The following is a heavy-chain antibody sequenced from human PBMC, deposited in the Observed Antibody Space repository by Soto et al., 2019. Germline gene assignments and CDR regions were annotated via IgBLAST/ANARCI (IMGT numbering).Heavy chain of an antibody. CDR2: ISYSGST. CDR3: AREGGSVYHYGMDV. J-gene: IGHJ6*02. V-gene: IGHV4-59*01. Sequence: SETLSLTCTVSGGSISNYYYNWIRQPPGKGLEWIGYISYSGSTNSNPSLKSRVTISVDTSKNQFSLKLSSVTAADTAVYYCAREGGSVYHYGMDVWGQGTTVTVSS. D-gene: IGHD2-15*01. CDR1: GGSISNYY.